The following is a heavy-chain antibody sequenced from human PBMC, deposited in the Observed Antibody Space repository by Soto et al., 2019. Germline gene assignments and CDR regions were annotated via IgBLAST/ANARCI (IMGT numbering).Heavy chain of an antibody. J-gene: IGHJ5*02. D-gene: IGHD5-12*01. CDR3: ARGGWLRFDP. CDR2: INYSGST. V-gene: IGHV4-59*01. CDR1: GGSISSYY. Sequence: PSETLSLTCTVSGGSISSYYWSWIRQPPGKGLEWIGYINYSGSTNYNPSLKSRVTISIDTSKNQFSLKLSSVTAADTAVYYCARGGWLRFDPWGQGTLVTVYS.